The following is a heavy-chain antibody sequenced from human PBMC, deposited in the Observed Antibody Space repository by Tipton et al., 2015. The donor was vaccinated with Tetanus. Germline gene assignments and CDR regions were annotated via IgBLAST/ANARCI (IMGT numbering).Heavy chain of an antibody. D-gene: IGHD3-10*01. Sequence: SLRLSCEASGFTFSSHWMNWVRQAPGKGLEWVASISSTTAYIDYADSVKGRFTISRDNGKNSVFLQMNSLRVEDTALYFCASGGSLDYWGPGTLVTVSS. J-gene: IGHJ4*02. CDR2: ISSTTAYI. V-gene: IGHV3-21*01. CDR3: ASGGSLDY. CDR1: GFTFSSHW.